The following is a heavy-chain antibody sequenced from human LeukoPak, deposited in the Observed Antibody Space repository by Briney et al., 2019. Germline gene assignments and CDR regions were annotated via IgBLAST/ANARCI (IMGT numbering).Heavy chain of an antibody. CDR3: ARGRYSSTTYYFDS. D-gene: IGHD6-13*01. Sequence: GGSLRLSCAASGFTFSSSWMSWVRQAPGKGLEWVANVKKDGSETYYVDSVRGRFTISRDNAKNSLYLQMNSLRAEDTAIYYCARGRYSSTTYYFDSWGQGTLVTVSS. CDR1: GFTFSSSW. CDR2: VKKDGSET. V-gene: IGHV3-7*03. J-gene: IGHJ4*02.